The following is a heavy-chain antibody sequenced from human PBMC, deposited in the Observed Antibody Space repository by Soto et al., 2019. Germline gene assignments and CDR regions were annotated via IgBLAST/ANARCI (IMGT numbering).Heavy chain of an antibody. J-gene: IGHJ6*02. Sequence: SVKVSCKASGGTFSSYAISWVRQAPGQGLEWMGGIIPIFGTANYAQKFQGRVTITADESTSTAYMELSSLRSEDTAVYYCARVRAGGIDYYYSYGMDVGGQGTTATVSS. V-gene: IGHV1-69*13. CDR1: GGTFSSYA. CDR3: ARVRAGGIDYYYSYGMDV. D-gene: IGHD3-10*01. CDR2: IIPIFGTA.